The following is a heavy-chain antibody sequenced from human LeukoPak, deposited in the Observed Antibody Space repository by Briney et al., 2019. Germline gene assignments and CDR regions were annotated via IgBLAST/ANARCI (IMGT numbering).Heavy chain of an antibody. D-gene: IGHD4-23*01. J-gene: IGHJ4*02. Sequence: GGSLRLSCAASGFTFSSHWMSWVRQAPGKGLEWVANIKQDGSEKYYVDSVKGRFTISRDNPKNSLYLQMNSLRAEDTAVYYCARDRRDYGGKNDYWGQGTLVTVSS. CDR3: ARDRRDYGGKNDY. CDR1: GFTFSSHW. V-gene: IGHV3-7*01. CDR2: IKQDGSEK.